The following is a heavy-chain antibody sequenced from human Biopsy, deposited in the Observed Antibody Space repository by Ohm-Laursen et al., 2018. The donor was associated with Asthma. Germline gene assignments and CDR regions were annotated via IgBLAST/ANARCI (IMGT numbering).Heavy chain of an antibody. CDR3: ARGDSSNWSHYYFDY. CDR1: GFAVSRDH. J-gene: IGHJ4*02. V-gene: IGHV3-53*01. Sequence: SLRLSCAASGFAVSRDHMFWVRQAPGKGLERVSVIYSGGTSHTADSVRGRFTISRDFSKNTLHLQMHSLRVEDTAVYYCARGDSSNWSHYYFDYWGQGTLVTVSS. CDR2: IYSGGTS. D-gene: IGHD3-22*01.